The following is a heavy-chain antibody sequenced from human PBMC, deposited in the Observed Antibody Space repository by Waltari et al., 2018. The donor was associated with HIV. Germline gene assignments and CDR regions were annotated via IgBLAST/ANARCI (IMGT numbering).Heavy chain of an antibody. J-gene: IGHJ6*02. Sequence: EAQLLESGGDLVKPGGSLRLSCAASGFTFSSYAMNWVRPAPGKGLEWVSNINNRGDRTYYADSVKGRVTISRDNSKNTLYLHMNSLRAEDTAVYYCAVDRGGNNLYGMDVWGQGTTVTVSS. CDR1: GFTFSSYA. V-gene: IGHV3-23*01. D-gene: IGHD3-10*01. CDR2: INNRGDRT. CDR3: AVDRGGNNLYGMDV.